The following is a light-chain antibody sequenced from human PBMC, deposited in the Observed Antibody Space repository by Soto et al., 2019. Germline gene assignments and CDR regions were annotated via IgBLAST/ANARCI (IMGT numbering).Light chain of an antibody. J-gene: IGLJ3*02. CDR1: RSDVGAYGY. V-gene: IGLV2-14*01. CDR2: EVS. CDR3: SSYTTGNTVV. Sequence: QSVLTQPASVSGSPGQSIAISCTGTRSDVGAYGYVSWYQQHPGKAPKLMLFEVSMRPSGVSNRFSGSKSGNTASLTISGLQADDEADYYCSSYTTGNTVVFGGGTKLTV.